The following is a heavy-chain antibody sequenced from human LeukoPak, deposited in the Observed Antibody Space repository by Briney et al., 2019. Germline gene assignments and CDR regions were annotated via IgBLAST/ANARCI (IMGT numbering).Heavy chain of an antibody. Sequence: SETLSLTCTVSGGSISSYYWSWTRQPPGKGLEWIGYIYYSGSTNYNPSLKSRVTISVDTSKNQFSLKLSSVTAADTAVYYCARTIVATSYFDYWGQGTLVTVSS. J-gene: IGHJ4*02. D-gene: IGHD5-12*01. V-gene: IGHV4-59*01. CDR2: IYYSGST. CDR1: GGSISSYY. CDR3: ARTIVATSYFDY.